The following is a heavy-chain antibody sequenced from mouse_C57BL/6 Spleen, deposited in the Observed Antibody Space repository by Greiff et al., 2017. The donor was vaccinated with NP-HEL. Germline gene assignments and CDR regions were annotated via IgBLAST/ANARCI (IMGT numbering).Heavy chain of an antibody. D-gene: IGHD6-1*01. CDR3: DRQCPSGYFDV. Sequence: QVQLQESGPGLVAPSQSLSITCSVSGFSLTSYGVHWVRQSPGKGLEWLVLIWSDGSTTYNSALKSRLSISKDNSKSQVFVKMNNLLTDDTAMYYCDRQCPSGYFDVWGTGTTVTVSS. J-gene: IGHJ1*03. V-gene: IGHV2-6-1*01. CDR1: GFSLTSYG. CDR2: IWSDGST.